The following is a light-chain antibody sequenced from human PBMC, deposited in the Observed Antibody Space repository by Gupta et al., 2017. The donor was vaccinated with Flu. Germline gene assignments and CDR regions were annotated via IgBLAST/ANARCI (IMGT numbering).Light chain of an antibody. Sequence: SSELTQDPAVSVALGQTVRITCQGDSRRSYYASWYQQKPGQAPVLVIYGKNNRPSGIPDRFAGSSAGTTASSTITGAQAEDEAYYYCTSRDSSGNQVVFGGGTKLTVL. V-gene: IGLV3-19*01. J-gene: IGLJ2*01. CDR3: TSRDSSGNQVV. CDR1: SRRSYY. CDR2: GKN.